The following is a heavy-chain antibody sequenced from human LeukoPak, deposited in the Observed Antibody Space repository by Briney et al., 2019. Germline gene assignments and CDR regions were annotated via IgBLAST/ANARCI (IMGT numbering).Heavy chain of an antibody. CDR3: ARGRGFDP. V-gene: IGHV4-59*12. Sequence: SETLSLTCTVSGGSINSYYWSWIRQPPGKGLEWIGYIYYSGSTNYNPSLKSRVSISIDTSNNQFSLKLSSVTAADTAVFYCARGRGFDPWGQGTLVTVSS. CDR1: GGSINSYY. J-gene: IGHJ5*02. CDR2: IYYSGST.